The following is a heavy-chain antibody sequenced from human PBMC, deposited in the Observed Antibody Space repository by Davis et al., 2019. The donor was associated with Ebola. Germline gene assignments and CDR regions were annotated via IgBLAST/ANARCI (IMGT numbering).Heavy chain of an antibody. CDR3: ARDRIRYCSGGSCGGDFQH. D-gene: IGHD2-15*01. CDR2: ISAYNGNT. V-gene: IGHV1-18*01. J-gene: IGHJ1*01. CDR1: GYTFTSYG. Sequence: APVKVSCKASGYTFTSYGISWVRQAPGQGLEWMGWISAYNGNTNYAQKLQSRVTMTTDTSTSTAYMELRSLRSDDTAVYYCARDRIRYCSGGSCGGDFQHWGQGTLVTVSS.